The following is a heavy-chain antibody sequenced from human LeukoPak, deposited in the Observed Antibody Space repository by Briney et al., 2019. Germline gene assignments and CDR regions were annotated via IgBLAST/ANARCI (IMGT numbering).Heavy chain of an antibody. CDR2: IIPMFGSP. D-gene: IGHD3-10*02. CDR3: ARVVFGTDAYYFDY. J-gene: IGHJ4*02. V-gene: IGHV1-69*13. Sequence: SVKVSCKASGYTFTSYAISWVRQAPGQGLEWMGGIIPMFGSPNYAQKFQGRVTITADESTSTAYMELSSLRSEDTAVYYCARVVFGTDAYYFDYWGQGTLVTVSS. CDR1: GYTFTSYA.